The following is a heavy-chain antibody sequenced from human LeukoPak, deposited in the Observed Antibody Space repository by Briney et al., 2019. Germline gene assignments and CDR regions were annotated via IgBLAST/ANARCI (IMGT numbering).Heavy chain of an antibody. CDR3: ARDKDPWGYSYGRFDL. J-gene: IGHJ2*01. V-gene: IGHV4-59*01. D-gene: IGHD5-18*01. CDR2: TYYSGST. CDR1: GGSISSYY. Sequence: SETLSLTCTVSGGSISSYYWSWIRQPPGKGLEWIGYTYYSGSTNYNPSLKSRVTISVDTSKNQFSLKLSSVTAADTAVYYCARDKDPWGYSYGRFDLWGRGTLVTVSS.